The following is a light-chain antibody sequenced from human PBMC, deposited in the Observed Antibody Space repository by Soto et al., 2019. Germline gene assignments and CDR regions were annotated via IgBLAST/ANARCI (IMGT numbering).Light chain of an antibody. CDR2: AAS. Sequence: DIQMTQSPSTLSASVGDRVTITCRASQTISYWLAWYQQTPGRAPRLLIYAASILDSGVPSRFSGSGSGTDFTLTISSLQPDDFATYYCHQYSNSSQPFGQGTRV. J-gene: IGKJ1*01. V-gene: IGKV1-5*03. CDR1: QTISYW. CDR3: HQYSNSSQP.